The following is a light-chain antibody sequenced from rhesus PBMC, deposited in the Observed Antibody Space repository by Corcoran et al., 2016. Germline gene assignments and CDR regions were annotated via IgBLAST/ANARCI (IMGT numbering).Light chain of an antibody. J-gene: IGKJ1*01. CDR1: QSVSSS. CDR3: QQYSNWWT. V-gene: IGKV3-42*03. Sequence: EIVLTQSPATLSLSPGERATLSCRASQSVSSSLAWYQQKHEQAPRVLIYVASTRATGIPDRFSGRGAGTDLTLTISSLETEDFAVYECQQYSNWWTFGQGTKVEI. CDR2: VAS.